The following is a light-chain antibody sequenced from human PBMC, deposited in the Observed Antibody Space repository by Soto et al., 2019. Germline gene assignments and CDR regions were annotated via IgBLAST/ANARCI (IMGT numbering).Light chain of an antibody. J-gene: IGKJ4*01. CDR3: QQYGSSPLT. Sequence: EIVLTQSPGTLSLSPGERATLSCRASQSVSSSNLAWYQQKPGQAPRLLIYGASSRATGIPDRFSGSGSGTDFTLTISRLEPEDFAVYDCQQYGSSPLTFGGGTKVEIK. CDR1: QSVSSSN. V-gene: IGKV3-20*01. CDR2: GAS.